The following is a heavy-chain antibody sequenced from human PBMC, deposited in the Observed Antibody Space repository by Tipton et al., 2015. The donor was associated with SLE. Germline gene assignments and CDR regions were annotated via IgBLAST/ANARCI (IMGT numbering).Heavy chain of an antibody. V-gene: IGHV5-51*03. Sequence: QLVQSGAEVKKPGESLKISCKASGYSFTTYWIGWVRQMPGKGLEWMGIIYPGDSDTRYSPSFQGQVTISADKSISTAYLQWSSLKASDSAMYYCARAPIYYETSGPESGLDVWGLGTTVTVSS. CDR2: IYPGDSDT. CDR3: ARAPIYYETSGPESGLDV. CDR1: GYSFTTYW. J-gene: IGHJ6*02. D-gene: IGHD3-22*01.